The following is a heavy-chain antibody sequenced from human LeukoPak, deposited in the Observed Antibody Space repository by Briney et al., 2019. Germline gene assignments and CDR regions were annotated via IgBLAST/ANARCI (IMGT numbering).Heavy chain of an antibody. Sequence: GGSLRLSCAASGFTFSDYSMNWVRQAPGKGLEWVSSISTSSTYIYYADSVKGRFTISRDNAQNSLYLQMDSLRAEDTAVYYCARGKSYFDYWGQGTLVTVSS. CDR1: GFTFSDYS. J-gene: IGHJ4*02. CDR3: ARGKSYFDY. CDR2: ISTSSTYI. V-gene: IGHV3-21*01.